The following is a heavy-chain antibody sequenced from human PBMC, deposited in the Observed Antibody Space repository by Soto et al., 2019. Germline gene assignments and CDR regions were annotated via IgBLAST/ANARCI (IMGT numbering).Heavy chain of an antibody. CDR1: GGSISSGGSY. D-gene: IGHD2-2*01. CDR3: VRYCSTTKWLFDY. Sequence: SETLSLTCTVSGGSISSGGSYWGWIRHPPGKGLEWIGYIYYGGNTIRNPSLRSRVTLAVETAKNQFSRSLSSVAAADTGAYYCVRYCSTTKWLFDYWSQGTLVTVSS. J-gene: IGHJ4*02. V-gene: IGHV4-30-4*01. CDR2: IYYGGNT.